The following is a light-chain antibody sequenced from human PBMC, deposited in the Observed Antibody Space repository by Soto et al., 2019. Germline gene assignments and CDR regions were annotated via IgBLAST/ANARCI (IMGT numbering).Light chain of an antibody. CDR2: EVS. J-gene: IGLJ1*01. V-gene: IGLV2-14*01. CDR1: SSDVGSYDY. CDR3: SSYTGSGTYV. Sequence: QSALTQPASVSGSPGQSITISCTGTSSDVGSYDYASWYQQHPGKAPKLMIYEVSNRPSGVSNRFSGSKSGNTASLTISGLQAEDEADYYCSSYTGSGTYVFGPGTKLTVL.